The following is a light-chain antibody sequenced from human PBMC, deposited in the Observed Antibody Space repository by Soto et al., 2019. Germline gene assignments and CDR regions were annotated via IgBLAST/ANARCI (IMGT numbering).Light chain of an antibody. Sequence: DIQLTQSPSFLSASVEDRVTISCRASYDISSSLAWYQQEPGKPPKLLIYDSSTLQTGVPSRFTGSGSGRKSTLTISGLQFGEFATYFCQQLSHYPYTFGQGTKVDIK. CDR3: QQLSHYPYT. V-gene: IGKV1-9*01. CDR2: DSS. CDR1: YDISSS. J-gene: IGKJ2*01.